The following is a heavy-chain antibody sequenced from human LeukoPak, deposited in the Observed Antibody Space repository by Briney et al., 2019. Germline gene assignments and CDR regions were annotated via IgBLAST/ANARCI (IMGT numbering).Heavy chain of an antibody. V-gene: IGHV3-66*02. Sequence: GGSLRLSCAASGFTLSSNYMSWVRQAPGKGLEWGSVIYSGGSTYYAASVTGRFSISRDNSNNTLYLQINSLRAEDTAVYYCARGPSFGISSWYWKYWGQGTLVTVSS. D-gene: IGHD6-13*01. CDR1: GFTLSSNY. CDR2: IYSGGST. CDR3: ARGPSFGISSWYWKY. J-gene: IGHJ4*02.